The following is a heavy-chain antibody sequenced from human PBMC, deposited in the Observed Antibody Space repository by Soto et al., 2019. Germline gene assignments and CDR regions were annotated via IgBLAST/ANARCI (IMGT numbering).Heavy chain of an antibody. CDR2: IWFDGTTK. J-gene: IGHJ4*02. CDR3: ARDSRDTSSCDGGYFES. CDR1: GFSFSKYG. V-gene: IGHV3-33*01. D-gene: IGHD2-2*01. Sequence: QVQLLESGGGVVPPGRSLRLSCVVSGFSFSKYGMHWVRQAPGKGLEWVAMIWFDGTTKFYADSVQGRFSISRDNSKDTVYLEMNSLRAEDTGVYYCARDSRDTSSCDGGYFESWGQGTLVTVSS.